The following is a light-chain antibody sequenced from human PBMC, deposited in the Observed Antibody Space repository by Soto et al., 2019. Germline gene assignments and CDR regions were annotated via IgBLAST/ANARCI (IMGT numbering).Light chain of an antibody. CDR1: SSDVGAFNY. CDR2: EVS. J-gene: IGLJ2*01. CDR3: SSHTTTTTPWV. V-gene: IGLV2-14*01. Sequence: QPVLTQPASVSGSPGQSITISCTGTSSDVGAFNYVSWYQQHPGKAPKLIIYEVSHRPSGISNRFSGSKSDNTASLTISGLQAGDEADYFCSSHTTTTTPWVFGGGTQLTVL.